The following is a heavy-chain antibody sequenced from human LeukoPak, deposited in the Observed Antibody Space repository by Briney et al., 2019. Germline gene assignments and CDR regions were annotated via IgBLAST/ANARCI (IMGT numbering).Heavy chain of an antibody. V-gene: IGHV3-23*01. J-gene: IGHJ4*02. D-gene: IGHD3-22*01. CDR3: AKDYGHYYDSSGYYPFDY. CDR1: GFTFSSYA. CDR2: ISGSGGST. Sequence: GGSLRLSCAASGFTFSSYAMSWVRQAPGKGLEWGSAISGSGGSTYYADSVKGRFTISRDNSKNTLYLQMNSLRAEDTAVYYCAKDYGHYYDSSGYYPFDYWGQGTLVTVSS.